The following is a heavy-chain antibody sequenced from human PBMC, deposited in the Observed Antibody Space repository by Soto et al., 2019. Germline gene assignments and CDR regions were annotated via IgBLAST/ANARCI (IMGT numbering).Heavy chain of an antibody. CDR3: ARYIPGVRYYGMDV. J-gene: IGHJ6*02. CDR2: IGESGTPT. CDR1: GFTFSSYA. V-gene: IGHV3-23*01. D-gene: IGHD2-2*01. Sequence: EVKLLESGGGLVQPGGSLRLSCAASGFTFSSYAMKWVRQAPGKGLEWVSLIGESGTPTYYADSVKGRFTISRDNSGNKLFLEMYSLRAEDTAVYYCARYIPGVRYYGMDVWGQGTTVTVSS.